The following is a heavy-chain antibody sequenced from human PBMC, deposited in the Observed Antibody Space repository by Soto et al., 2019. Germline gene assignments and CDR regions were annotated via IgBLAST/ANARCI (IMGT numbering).Heavy chain of an antibody. CDR2: ISGSGGST. CDR1: GVTFSNYP. V-gene: IGHV3-23*01. CDR3: AKEQAHSQADTSSIFDY. D-gene: IGHD2-2*01. J-gene: IGHJ4*02. Sequence: QAGGSLRLSCSASGVTFSNYPMTWVCQAPGKGLEWVSSISGSGGSTYYPDSVKGRFTISRDNSKNTFFLHMNSLRAEDTAVYYCAKEQAHSQADTSSIFDYWGQGTLVTVSS.